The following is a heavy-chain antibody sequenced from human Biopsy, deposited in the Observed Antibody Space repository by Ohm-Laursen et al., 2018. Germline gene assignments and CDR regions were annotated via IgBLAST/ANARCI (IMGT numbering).Heavy chain of an antibody. CDR2: IYPGGST. V-gene: IGHV4-4*07. CDR3: ARVEAGTYDALDI. CDR1: GGDINNYY. D-gene: IGHD1-26*01. Sequence: TLSLTCNVSGGDINNYYWSWIRQPAGKGLEWIGRIYPGGSTNYNPSLKSRVTFSVDMSKSQFSLKLYSVTAADTAVYYCARVEAGTYDALDIWGQGTLVAVSA. J-gene: IGHJ3*02.